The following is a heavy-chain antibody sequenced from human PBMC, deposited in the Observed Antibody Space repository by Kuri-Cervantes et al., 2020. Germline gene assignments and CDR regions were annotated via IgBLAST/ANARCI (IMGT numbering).Heavy chain of an antibody. D-gene: IGHD6-19*01. J-gene: IGHJ4*02. CDR2: ISGSGGST. V-gene: IGHV3-23*01. Sequence: ETLSLTCAASGFTFSSYAMSWVRQAPGKGLEWVSAISGSGGSTYYADSVRGRFTISRDNSKNTLYLQMNSLRAEDTAVYYCATRYSSGWYGRSATGDFFDYWGQGTLVTVSS. CDR3: ATRYSSGWYGRSATGDFFDY. CDR1: GFTFSSYA.